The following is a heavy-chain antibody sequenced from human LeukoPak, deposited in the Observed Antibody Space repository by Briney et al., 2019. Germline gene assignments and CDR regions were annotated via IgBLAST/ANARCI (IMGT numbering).Heavy chain of an antibody. Sequence: SETLSLACSVSGDSIRRRSYYWGWIRQPPGKGLEWIGSIYYSGSTYYNPSLKSRVTISIDTSKSQLSLNLTSVTAADTAVYFCVDDSTGYYYFDYWGQGTLVTVYS. CDR1: GDSIRRRSYY. CDR3: VDDSTGYYYFDY. D-gene: IGHD3-9*01. CDR2: IYYSGST. J-gene: IGHJ4*02. V-gene: IGHV4-39*01.